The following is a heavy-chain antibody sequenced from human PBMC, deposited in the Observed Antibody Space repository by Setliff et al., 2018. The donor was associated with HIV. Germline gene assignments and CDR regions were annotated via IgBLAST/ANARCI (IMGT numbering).Heavy chain of an antibody. CDR2: FNTNSGSP. D-gene: IGHD4-17*01. CDR1: GYTFINYA. J-gene: IGHJ5*02. CDR3: ARALYGDYGGDVNWLDP. V-gene: IGHV7-4-1*02. Sequence: ASVKVSCKASGYTFINYAMNWVRQAPGQGLEWMGWFNTNSGSPTYAQAFTGRFVFSVDTSVTTAYLEISSLKAEDTAIYYCARALYGDYGGDVNWLDPWGQGTLVTVSS.